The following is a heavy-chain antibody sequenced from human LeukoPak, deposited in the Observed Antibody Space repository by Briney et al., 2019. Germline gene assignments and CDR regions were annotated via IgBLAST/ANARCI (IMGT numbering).Heavy chain of an antibody. V-gene: IGHV4-59*01. Sequence: SETLSLTCTVSGGSISGYYWSWIRQPPGKGLEYIGYIYYSGSTNYNPSLKSRVTISVDTSKNQFSLKLNSVTAAGTAVHYCARMAPYGDYLHDYWGQGTLVTVSS. J-gene: IGHJ4*02. CDR2: IYYSGST. D-gene: IGHD4-17*01. CDR3: ARMAPYGDYLHDY. CDR1: GGSISGYY.